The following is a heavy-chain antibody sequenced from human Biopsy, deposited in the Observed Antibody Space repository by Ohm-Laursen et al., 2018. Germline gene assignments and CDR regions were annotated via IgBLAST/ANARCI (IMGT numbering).Heavy chain of an antibody. D-gene: IGHD2-21*02. CDR3: ARYDAVTVIRGFYY. Sequence: SDTLSLTCTVSGGTISSYYWNWIRQPPGQGLEWIGYIYYSRTSDYSPSLKSRVTMSVDKSKNQFFLKLSSVSAEDTGVYYCARYDAVTVIRGFYYWGQGALVTVSS. CDR2: IYYSRTS. J-gene: IGHJ4*02. V-gene: IGHV4-59*07. CDR1: GGTISSYY.